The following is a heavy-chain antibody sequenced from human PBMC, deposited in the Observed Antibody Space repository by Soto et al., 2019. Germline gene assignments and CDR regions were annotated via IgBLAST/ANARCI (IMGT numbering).Heavy chain of an antibody. J-gene: IGHJ1*01. CDR1: GFTFSSYA. V-gene: IGHV3-23*01. D-gene: IGHD3-22*01. CDR3: AKDYYDSSGYYYGAEYFQH. CDR2: ISGSGGST. Sequence: GGSLRLSRAASGFTFSSYAMSWVRQAPGKGLEWVSAISGSGGSTYYADSVKGRFTISRDNSKNTLYLQMNSLRAEDTAVYYCAKDYYDSSGYYYGAEYFQHWGQGTLVTVSS.